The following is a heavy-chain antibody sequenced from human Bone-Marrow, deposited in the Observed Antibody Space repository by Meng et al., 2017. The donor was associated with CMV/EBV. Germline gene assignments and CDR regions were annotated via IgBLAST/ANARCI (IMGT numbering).Heavy chain of an antibody. CDR1: GFTFSNTW. D-gene: IGHD2-2*01. V-gene: IGHV3-15*01. CDR2: IRSKSDGGTT. J-gene: IGHJ4*02. Sequence: GESLKISCTASGFTFSNTWMSWVRQAPGKGLEWVGRIRSKSDGGTTYYAAPVKGRFTISRDNSKNTLYLQMNSLRAEDTAVYYCAKEACSSTSCSKPRHDYWGQGTLVTVSS. CDR3: AKEACSSTSCSKPRHDY.